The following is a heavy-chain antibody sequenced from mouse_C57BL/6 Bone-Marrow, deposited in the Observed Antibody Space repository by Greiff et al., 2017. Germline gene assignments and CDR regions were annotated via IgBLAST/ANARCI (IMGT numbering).Heavy chain of an antibody. Sequence: EVMLVESGGGLVKPGGSLKLSCAASGFTFSSYAMSWVRQTPEKRLEWVATISDGGSYTYYPDNVKGRFTISRDNAKNNLYLQMSHLKSEDTAMYYCARDKGIYYYGTWYFDVWGTGTTVTVSS. J-gene: IGHJ1*03. CDR2: ISDGGSYT. D-gene: IGHD1-1*01. V-gene: IGHV5-4*01. CDR3: ARDKGIYYYGTWYFDV. CDR1: GFTFSSYA.